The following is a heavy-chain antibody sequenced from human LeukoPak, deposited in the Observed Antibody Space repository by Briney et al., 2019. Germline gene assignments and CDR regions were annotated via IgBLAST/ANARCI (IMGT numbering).Heavy chain of an antibody. J-gene: IGHJ4*02. CDR2: IYPGDSDT. CDR1: GYIFTSYW. D-gene: IGHD3-10*01. Sequence: GESLKISCQGSGYIFTSYWIGWVRQMPGKGLEWVGIIYPGDSDTRYSPSFQGQVTISADRSITTAYLQWSSLKASDTAMYYRVSGAGGSYFDYWGQGSMVTVSS. CDR3: VSGAGGSYFDY. V-gene: IGHV5-51*01.